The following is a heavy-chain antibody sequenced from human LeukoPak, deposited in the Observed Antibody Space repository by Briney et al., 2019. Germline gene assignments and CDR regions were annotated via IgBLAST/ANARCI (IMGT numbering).Heavy chain of an antibody. J-gene: IGHJ4*02. D-gene: IGHD4-17*01. CDR2: ISYDGSNK. Sequence: GGSLRLPCAASGFTFSSYGMHWVRQAPGKGLEWVAVISYDGSNKYYADSVKGRFTISRDNSKNTLCLQMNSLRAEDTAVYYCAKDKDYGVFDYWGQGTLVTVSS. V-gene: IGHV3-30*18. CDR1: GFTFSSYG. CDR3: AKDKDYGVFDY.